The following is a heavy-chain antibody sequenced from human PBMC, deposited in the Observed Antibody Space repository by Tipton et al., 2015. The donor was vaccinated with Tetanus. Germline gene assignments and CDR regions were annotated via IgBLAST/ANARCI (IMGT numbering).Heavy chain of an antibody. Sequence: SLRLSCAASGFTFSSYAMSWVRQAPGKGLEWVSAISGSGGSTYYADSVKGRFTISRDNSKNTLYLQMNSLRAEDTAVYYCAKEGRRIFGVAHDAFDIWGQGTMVTVSS. CDR2: ISGSGGST. CDR3: AKEGRRIFGVAHDAFDI. J-gene: IGHJ3*02. V-gene: IGHV3-23*01. CDR1: GFTFSSYA. D-gene: IGHD3-3*01.